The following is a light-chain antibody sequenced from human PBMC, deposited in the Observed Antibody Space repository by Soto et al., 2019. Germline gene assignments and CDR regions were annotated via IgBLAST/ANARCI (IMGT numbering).Light chain of an antibody. V-gene: IGKV3-15*01. CDR2: GAS. CDR1: QSVSNN. Sequence: EIVLTQSPGTRSLSPGERATLSFRAIQSVSNNYLAWYQQKPGQAPRLLIYGASTRATGIPGRFSGSGSGTEFTLTISSLQSEDFAVYYCQQYNNWPPWTFGQGTKVDVK. J-gene: IGKJ1*01. CDR3: QQYNNWPPWT.